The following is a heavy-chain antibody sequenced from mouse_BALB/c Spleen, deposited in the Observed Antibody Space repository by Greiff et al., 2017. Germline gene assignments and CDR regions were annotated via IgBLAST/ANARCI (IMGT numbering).Heavy chain of an antibody. D-gene: IGHD2-1*01. Sequence: EVKLVESGGGLVKPGGSLKLSCAASGFTFSDYYMYWVRQTPEKRLAWVATISDGGSYTYYPDSVKGRFTISRDNARNILYLQMSSLRSEDTAMYYCARGRDYGNYVYWYFDVWGAGTTVTVSS. J-gene: IGHJ1*01. CDR2: ISDGGSYT. CDR3: ARGRDYGNYVYWYFDV. V-gene: IGHV5-4*02. CDR1: GFTFSDYY.